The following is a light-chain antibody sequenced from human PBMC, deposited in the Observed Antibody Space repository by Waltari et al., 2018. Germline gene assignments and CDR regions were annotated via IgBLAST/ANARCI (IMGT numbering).Light chain of an antibody. CDR1: RSTTGRNG. CDR2: TDN. V-gene: IGLV1-44*01. Sequence: QSVLTQPTSASGTAGQGVTVSCSGSRSTTGRNGVGWYQQVPGTAPKLLIHTDNQRPSGVPDRFSGSKSGTSASLAISGLQSEDEAHYYCAAWDDSLNGRVFGGGTKVTVL. J-gene: IGLJ3*02. CDR3: AAWDDSLNGRV.